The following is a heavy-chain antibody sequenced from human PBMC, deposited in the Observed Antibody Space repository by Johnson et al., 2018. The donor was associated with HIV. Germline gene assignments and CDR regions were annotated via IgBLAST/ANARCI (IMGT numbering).Heavy chain of an antibody. CDR2: ISYDGSNK. Sequence: QVQLVESGGGVVHPGRSLRLSCAASGFTFSSYGMHWVRQAPGKGLEWVAVISYDGSNKYYADSVKGRFTISRDNSKNTLYLQMNSLRAEDTALYYCARDVGGWGYRHAFDMWGQGTMVTVSS. V-gene: IGHV3-30*03. J-gene: IGHJ3*02. CDR3: ARDVGGWGYRHAFDM. CDR1: GFTFSSYG. D-gene: IGHD5-12*01.